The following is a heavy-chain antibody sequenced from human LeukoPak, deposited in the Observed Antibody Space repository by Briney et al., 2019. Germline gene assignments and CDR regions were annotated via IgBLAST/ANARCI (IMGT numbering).Heavy chain of an antibody. CDR3: ARDQGTYPNWHFDL. Sequence: GGSLRLSCAATGFTFSSYGMHWVRQAPGKGLEWVADIWYDGSNKYYADSVKGRFTISRDSSQNTLFLQMTNLRAEDTAVYYCARDQGTYPNWHFDLWGRGTQVTVSS. CDR1: GFTFSSYG. CDR2: IWYDGSNK. V-gene: IGHV3-33*08. D-gene: IGHD3/OR15-3a*01. J-gene: IGHJ2*01.